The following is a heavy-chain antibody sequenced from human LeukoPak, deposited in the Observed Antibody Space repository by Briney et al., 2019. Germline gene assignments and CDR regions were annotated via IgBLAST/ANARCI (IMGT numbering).Heavy chain of an antibody. D-gene: IGHD2-2*01. CDR2: INPNSGGT. Sequence: GASVKVSCKASGYTFTGYYMHWVRQAPGQGLEWMGRINPNSGGTNYAQKFQGRVTMTRDTSISTAYMELSRLRSDDTAVYYCALIKGYCSSTSCSLIGYFDYWGQGTLVTVSS. CDR1: GYTFTGYY. CDR3: ALIKGYCSSTSCSLIGYFDY. V-gene: IGHV1-2*06. J-gene: IGHJ4*02.